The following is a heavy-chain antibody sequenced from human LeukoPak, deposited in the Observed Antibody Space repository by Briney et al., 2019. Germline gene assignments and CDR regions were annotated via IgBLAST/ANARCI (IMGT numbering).Heavy chain of an antibody. D-gene: IGHD3-22*01. J-gene: IGHJ4*02. V-gene: IGHV3-20*04. CDR2: INWNGGST. CDR1: GFTFSSYV. CDR3: ARVSGLGSYYDSSGYPDY. Sequence: GGSLRLSCAASGFTFSSYVMSWVRQAPGKGLEWVSGINWNGGSTGYADSVKGRFTISRDNAKNSLYLQMNSLRAEDTALYYCARVSGLGSYYDSSGYPDYWGQGTLVTVSS.